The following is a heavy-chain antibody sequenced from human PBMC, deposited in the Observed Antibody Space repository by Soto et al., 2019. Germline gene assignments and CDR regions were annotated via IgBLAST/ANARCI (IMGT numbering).Heavy chain of an antibody. J-gene: IGHJ3*01. V-gene: IGHV3-53*01. D-gene: IGHD1-1*01. CDR3: ATWHEREHAYDV. Sequence: GGSLRLSCAASGLTVSGKKYVAWVRQAPGKGLEWVSALYDVDGSFYADSVKGRFTTSSDSSKTTVYLQMNGLRPDDTAVYYCATWHEREHAYDVWGQGTTVTVSS. CDR2: LYDVDGS. CDR1: GLTVSGKKY.